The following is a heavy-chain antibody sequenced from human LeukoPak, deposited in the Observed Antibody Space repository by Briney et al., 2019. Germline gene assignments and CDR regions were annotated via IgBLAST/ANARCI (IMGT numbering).Heavy chain of an antibody. CDR3: ARGGRDYGDYIWGIGIDY. CDR1: GYTFTGNF. D-gene: IGHD4-17*01. V-gene: IGHV1-2*02. J-gene: IGHJ4*02. Sequence: ASVKVSCKASGYTFTGNFIHWVRQAPGQGLEWMGWINPNSGGTNYAQKFQGRVTMTRDTTISTADLELSRLRSDDTAVYYCARGGRDYGDYIWGIGIDYWGQGTLVTVSS. CDR2: INPNSGGT.